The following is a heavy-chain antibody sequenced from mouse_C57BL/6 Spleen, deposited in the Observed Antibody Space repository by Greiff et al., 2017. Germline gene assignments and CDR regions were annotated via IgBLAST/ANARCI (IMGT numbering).Heavy chain of an antibody. CDR3: AREGYGSSYDY. V-gene: IGHV1-22*01. D-gene: IGHD1-1*01. CDR1: GYTFTDYN. Sequence: VQLQQSGPELVKPGAPVKMSCKASGYTFTDYNMHWVKQSHGKSLEWIGYINPNNGGTSYNQKFKGKATLTVNKSSSTAYMELRSLTSEDSAVYYCAREGYGSSYDYWGQGTTLTVSS. CDR2: INPNNGGT. J-gene: IGHJ2*01.